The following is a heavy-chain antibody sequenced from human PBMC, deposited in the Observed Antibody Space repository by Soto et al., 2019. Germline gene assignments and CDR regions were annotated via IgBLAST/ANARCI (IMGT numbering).Heavy chain of an antibody. J-gene: IGHJ6*02. CDR1: GFSLTTGGVG. Sequence: SGPTLVNPTQTLTLTCTFSGFSLTTGGVGVGWIRQPPGRSLEWLAVIYWNDDRRRSPSLENRLTITKDTSKNQVVLTMTNMDPVDTATYYCIYRRAPWECHGLDVWGQGDPVTVSS. CDR3: IYRRAPWECHGLDV. D-gene: IGHD1-26*01. CDR2: IYWNDDR. V-gene: IGHV2-5*01.